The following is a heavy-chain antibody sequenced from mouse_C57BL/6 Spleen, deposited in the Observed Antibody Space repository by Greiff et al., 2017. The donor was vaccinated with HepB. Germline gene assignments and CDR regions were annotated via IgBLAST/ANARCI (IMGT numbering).Heavy chain of an antibody. D-gene: IGHD2-5*01. J-gene: IGHJ2*01. CDR2: IYPGDGDT. V-gene: IGHV1-82*01. CDR1: GYAFSSSW. Sequence: VKLQQSGPELVKPGASVKISCKASGYAFSSSWMNWVKQRPGKGLEWIGRIYPGDGDTNYNGKFKGKATLTADKSSSTAYMQLSSLTSEDSAVYFCQTIPYSNFHDYWGQGTTLTVSS. CDR3: QTIPYSNFHDY.